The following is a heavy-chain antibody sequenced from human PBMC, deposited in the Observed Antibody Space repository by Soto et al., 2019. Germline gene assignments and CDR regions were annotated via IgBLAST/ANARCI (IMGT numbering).Heavy chain of an antibody. CDR1: GYSFTSYW. CDR2: IDPSDSYT. Sequence: RGESLKISCKRSGYSFTSYWISWVRQMPGKGLEWMGRIDPSDSYTNYSPSFQGHVTISADKSISTAYLQWSSLKASDTAMYYCAIIAVAGSYYYYYGMDVWGQGTTVTVSS. V-gene: IGHV5-10-1*01. D-gene: IGHD6-19*01. J-gene: IGHJ6*02. CDR3: AIIAVAGSYYYYYGMDV.